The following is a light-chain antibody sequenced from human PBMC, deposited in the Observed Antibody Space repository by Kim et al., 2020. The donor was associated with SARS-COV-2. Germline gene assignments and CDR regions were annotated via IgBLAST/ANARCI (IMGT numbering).Light chain of an antibody. CDR3: QAWDSSTVV. CDR1: KLGDKY. J-gene: IGLJ2*01. V-gene: IGLV3-1*01. Sequence: SYELTHPPSVSVSPGQPASITCSGDKLGDKYACWYQHKPVQSPLLVIYQDSKRPSGIPARFSGSNSENTATLTISGTQAMDEADYYCQAWDSSTVVFRGG. CDR2: QDS.